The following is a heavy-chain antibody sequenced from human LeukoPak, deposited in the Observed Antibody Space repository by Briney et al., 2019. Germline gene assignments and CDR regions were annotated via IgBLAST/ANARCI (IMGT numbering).Heavy chain of an antibody. CDR3: ATNNGDSPYYFDY. V-gene: IGHV4-59*08. CDR1: GGSISSYY. Sequence: SETLSLTCTVSGGSISSYYWSWIRQPPGKGLEWIGYIYYSGSTNYNPSLKSRVTISVDTSKNQFSLKLSPVTAADTAVYYCATNNGDSPYYFDYWGQGTLVTVSS. D-gene: IGHD2-21*01. J-gene: IGHJ4*02. CDR2: IYYSGST.